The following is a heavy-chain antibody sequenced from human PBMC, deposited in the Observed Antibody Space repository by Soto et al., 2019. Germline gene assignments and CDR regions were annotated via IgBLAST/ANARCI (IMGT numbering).Heavy chain of an antibody. J-gene: IGHJ3*02. V-gene: IGHV5-51*01. CDR2: IYPGDSDT. D-gene: IGHD1-20*01. Sequence: GESLKISCKGSGYSFTSYWIGWVRQMPGKGLEWMGIIYPGDSDTRYSPSFQGQVTISRDNSKNTLYLQMNSLRAEDTAVYYCARDVGITGTPAPFDIWGQGTMVTVSS. CDR1: GYSFTSYW. CDR3: ARDVGITGTPAPFDI.